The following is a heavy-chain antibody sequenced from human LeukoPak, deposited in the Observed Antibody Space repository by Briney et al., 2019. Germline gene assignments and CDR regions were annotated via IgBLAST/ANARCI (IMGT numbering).Heavy chain of an antibody. V-gene: IGHV3-30*18. CDR1: GFTFSSYG. Sequence: PGGSLRLSCAASGFTFSSYGMHWVRQAPGKGLEWVAVILYDGSNKYYADSVKGRFTISRDNSKNTLYLQMNSLRAEDTAVYYCAKGYSSGWYYFDYWGQGTLVTVSS. J-gene: IGHJ4*02. CDR2: ILYDGSNK. CDR3: AKGYSSGWYYFDY. D-gene: IGHD6-19*01.